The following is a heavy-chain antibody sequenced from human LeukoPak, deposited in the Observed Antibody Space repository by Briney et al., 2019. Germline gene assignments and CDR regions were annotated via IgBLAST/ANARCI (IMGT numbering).Heavy chain of an antibody. D-gene: IGHD1-26*01. J-gene: IGHJ4*02. CDR2: ISYDGSNK. Sequence: PGRSLRLSCAASGFTFSSYGMHWVRQAPGKGLEWVAVISYDGSNKYYADSVKGRFTISRDNSKNTLYLQMNSLRAEDTAVYYCAKRADTARNGDYFDYWGQGTLVTVSS. V-gene: IGHV3-30*18. CDR3: AKRADTARNGDYFDY. CDR1: GFTFSSYG.